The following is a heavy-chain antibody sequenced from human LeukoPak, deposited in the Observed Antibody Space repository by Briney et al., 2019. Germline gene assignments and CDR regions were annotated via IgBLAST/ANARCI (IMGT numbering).Heavy chain of an antibody. CDR3: ARGPWLVRGGWFDP. CDR2: IIPILGIA. CDR1: GGTFSSYA. Sequence: SVKVSCKASGGTFSSYAISWVRQAPGQGLEWMGRIIPILGIANYAQKFQGRVTMTRDTSTSTVYMELSSLRSEDTAVYYCARGPWLVRGGWFDPWGQGTLVTVSS. J-gene: IGHJ5*02. V-gene: IGHV1-69*04. D-gene: IGHD6-19*01.